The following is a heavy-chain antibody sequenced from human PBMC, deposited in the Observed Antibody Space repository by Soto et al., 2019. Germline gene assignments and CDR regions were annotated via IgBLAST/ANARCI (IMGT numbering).Heavy chain of an antibody. CDR3: ARDISDFWSGYPFDFGY. D-gene: IGHD3-3*01. CDR2: ISSSSSYI. J-gene: IGHJ4*02. Sequence: PGVSLRFSCAASGFTFSSYSMNWVRQAPGKGLEWVSSISSSSSYIYYADSVKGRFTISRDNAKNSLYLQMNSLRAEDTAVYYCARDISDFWSGYPFDFGYWGQGTQVTVSS. V-gene: IGHV3-21*01. CDR1: GFTFSSYS.